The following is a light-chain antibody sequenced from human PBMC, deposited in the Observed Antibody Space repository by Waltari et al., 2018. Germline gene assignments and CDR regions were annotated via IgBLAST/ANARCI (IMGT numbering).Light chain of an antibody. V-gene: IGLV2-23*02. J-gene: IGLJ1*01. Sequence: QSALTQPASVSGSPGQSITIPCTGPSSDVGGYNYVPWYQQHPGKAPKLMIYDVSKRPSGVSNRFSGSKSGNTASLTISGLQAEDEADYYCCSYAGSSTPYVFGTGTKVTVL. CDR1: SSDVGGYNY. CDR3: CSYAGSSTPYV. CDR2: DVS.